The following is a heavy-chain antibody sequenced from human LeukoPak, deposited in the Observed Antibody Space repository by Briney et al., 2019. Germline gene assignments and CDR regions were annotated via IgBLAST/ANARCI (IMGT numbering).Heavy chain of an antibody. J-gene: IGHJ4*02. V-gene: IGHV4-30-2*01. Sequence: SETLSLTCTVSGGSISSGGYSWSWIRQPPGKGLEWIGYIYHSGSTYYNPSLKSRVTISVDRSKNQFSLKLSSVTAADTAVYYCARGAYGDYSTRGQGTLVTVSS. CDR1: GGSISSGGYS. CDR2: IYHSGST. D-gene: IGHD4-17*01. CDR3: ARGAYGDYST.